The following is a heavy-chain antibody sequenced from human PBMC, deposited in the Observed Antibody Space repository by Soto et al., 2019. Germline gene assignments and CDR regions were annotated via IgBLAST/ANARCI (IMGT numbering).Heavy chain of an antibody. D-gene: IGHD6-19*01. CDR2: ISGSGGST. Sequence: GGSLRLSCAASGFNFRSYAMSWVRQAPGKGLEWVSAISGSGGSTYYADSVKGRFTISRDNSKNTLYLQMNSLRAEDTAVYYCAKTSSGWYLVYWGQGTLVTVSS. J-gene: IGHJ4*02. CDR3: AKTSSGWYLVY. V-gene: IGHV3-23*01. CDR1: GFNFRSYA.